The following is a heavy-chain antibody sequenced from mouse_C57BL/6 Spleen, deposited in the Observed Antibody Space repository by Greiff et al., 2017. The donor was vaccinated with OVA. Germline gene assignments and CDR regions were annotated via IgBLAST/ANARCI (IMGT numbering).Heavy chain of an antibody. CDR3: TTNGNYGGLDY. Sequence: EVQVVESGAELVRPGASVKLSCTASGFNIKDDYMHWVKQRPEQGLEWIGWIDPENGDTEYASKFQGKATITADTSSNTAYLQLSSLTSEDTAVYYCTTNGNYGGLDYWGQGTSVTVSS. V-gene: IGHV14-4*01. D-gene: IGHD2-1*01. CDR2: IDPENGDT. J-gene: IGHJ4*01. CDR1: GFNIKDDY.